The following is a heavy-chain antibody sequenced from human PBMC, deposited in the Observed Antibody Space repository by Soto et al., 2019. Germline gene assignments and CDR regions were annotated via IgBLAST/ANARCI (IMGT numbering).Heavy chain of an antibody. CDR1: GFTISSYG. D-gene: IGHD6-13*01. CDR3: AKESHSSSWYSDWFDP. V-gene: IGHV3-30*18. Sequence: QVQLVESGGGVVQPGRSLRLSCAASGFTISSYGMHWVRQAPGKGLEWVAVISYDGSNKYYADSVKGRFTISRDNSKNTLYLQMNSLRAEDTAVYYCAKESHSSSWYSDWFDPWGQGTLVTVSS. CDR2: ISYDGSNK. J-gene: IGHJ5*02.